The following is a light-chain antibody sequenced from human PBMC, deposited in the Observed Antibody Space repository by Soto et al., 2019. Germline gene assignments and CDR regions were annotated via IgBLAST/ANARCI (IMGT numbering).Light chain of an antibody. CDR1: QSVNTN. Sequence: EIVMTQSPATLSVSPGETATLSCRASQSVNTNLAWYQQKAGQAPRLLIYRISTRATGIPARFSGSGSGTEFTLTINSLQSEDFAVYYCQQHNDWPLTLGGGTKVEIK. J-gene: IGKJ4*01. CDR2: RIS. V-gene: IGKV3-15*01. CDR3: QQHNDWPLT.